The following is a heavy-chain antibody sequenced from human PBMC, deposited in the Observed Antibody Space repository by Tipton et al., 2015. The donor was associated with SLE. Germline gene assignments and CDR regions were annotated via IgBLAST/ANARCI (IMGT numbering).Heavy chain of an antibody. Sequence: SLRLSCAASGFTFSSYSMNWVRQAPGKGLEWVSGISWNGRSTVYADSVKGRFTISRDNAKNYLYLQMNSLKTEDTALYFCAKDLGQATAVSYFFAMDVWGQGTTVTVSS. CDR1: GFTFSSYS. J-gene: IGHJ6*02. CDR3: AKDLGQATAVSYFFAMDV. CDR2: ISWNGRST. D-gene: IGHD6-13*01. V-gene: IGHV3-9*01.